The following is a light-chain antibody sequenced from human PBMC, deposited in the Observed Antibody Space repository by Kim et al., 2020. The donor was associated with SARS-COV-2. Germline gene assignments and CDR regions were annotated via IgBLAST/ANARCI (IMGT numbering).Light chain of an antibody. Sequence: ALRQTVKITVQGDSLKTSYATWYQQKPGQAPVLVLYGKDNRPSGIPDRFSGSSSSNTGSLTITGAQAEDEADYYCSSRDTTNSHVVFGGGTQLTVL. CDR2: GKD. J-gene: IGLJ3*02. CDR1: SLKTSY. V-gene: IGLV3-19*01. CDR3: SSRDTTNSHVV.